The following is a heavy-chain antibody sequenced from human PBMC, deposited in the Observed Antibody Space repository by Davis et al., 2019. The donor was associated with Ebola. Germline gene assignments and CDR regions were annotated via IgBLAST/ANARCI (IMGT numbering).Heavy chain of an antibody. J-gene: IGHJ4*02. D-gene: IGHD4-17*01. CDR3: ATDWVTVTRGY. Sequence: PGGSLRLSCTASGFTFSSFAMTWVRQAPGKGLEWVSAISSSGETMYYADSVKGRFTISRDNFKDTLYLQMDSLRAEDSAVYYCATDWVTVTRGYWGQGALVTVTS. V-gene: IGHV3-23*01. CDR2: ISSSGETM. CDR1: GFTFSSFA.